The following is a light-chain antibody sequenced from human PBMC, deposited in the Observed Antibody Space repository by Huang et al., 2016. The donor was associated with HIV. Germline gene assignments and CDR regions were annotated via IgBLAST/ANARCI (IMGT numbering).Light chain of an antibody. CDR1: QDISIW. CDR3: LQADISPRS. CDR2: SAS. J-gene: IGKJ5*01. V-gene: IGKV1-12*01. Sequence: DIQMTQSPSSVSASEGATVTITCRASQDISIWLAWYQQKPREAPTLLIHSASILVSGVPSRFSGSGSGTKFALTINGLRPDDVATYYCLQADISPRSFGQGARLDIQ.